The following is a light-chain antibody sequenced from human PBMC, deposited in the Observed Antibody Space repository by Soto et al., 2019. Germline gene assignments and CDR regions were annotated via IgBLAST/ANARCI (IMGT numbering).Light chain of an antibody. V-gene: IGKV1-39*01. Sequence: DIQMTQSPSSLSASVGDRVTITCRASQSISDYLSWYQQKVGKAPKLLIYAASTLQSGVPSRFSGSGSGTDLTLTISSLQPEDFATYYCQQTYTTPQTFGQGTKLEIK. CDR3: QQTYTTPQT. J-gene: IGKJ2*01. CDR1: QSISDY. CDR2: AAS.